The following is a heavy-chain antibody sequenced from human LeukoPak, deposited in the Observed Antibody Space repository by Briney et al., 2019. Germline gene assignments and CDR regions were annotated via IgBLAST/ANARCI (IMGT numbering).Heavy chain of an antibody. CDR2: IHNSGDKT. CDR3: TKDTGGDWCYFEY. V-gene: IGHV3-23*01. Sequence: GGSLRLSCAASGVTFSSYAMSWVRQAPGKGLEWVSSIHNSGDKTFYADSVRGRFTISRENSKRTVYMQMNRLRADETAQYYCTKDTGGDWCYFEYWGQGILVTVSS. J-gene: IGHJ4*02. CDR1: GVTFSSYA. D-gene: IGHD2-21*01.